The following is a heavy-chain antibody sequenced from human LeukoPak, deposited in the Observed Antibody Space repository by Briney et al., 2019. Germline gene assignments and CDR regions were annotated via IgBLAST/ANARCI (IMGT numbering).Heavy chain of an antibody. CDR2: IYYSGST. CDR3: ARVLRSSGSPDY. D-gene: IGHD3-22*01. V-gene: IGHV4-31*03. Sequence: SETLSLTCTVSGGSVSSGSYYWSWIRQPPGKGLEWIGYIYYSGSTYYNPSLKSRVTISVDTSKNQFSLKLSSVTAADTAVYYCARVLRSSGSPDYWGQGTLVTVSS. J-gene: IGHJ4*02. CDR1: GGSVSSGSYY.